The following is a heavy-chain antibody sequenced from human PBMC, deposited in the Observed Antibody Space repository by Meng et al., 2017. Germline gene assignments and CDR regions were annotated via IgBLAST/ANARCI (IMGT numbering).Heavy chain of an antibody. CDR2: ISTSSIYI. Sequence: GGSLRLSCAASGFTVSSNYMSWVRQAPGKGLEWVSSISTSSIYIYYADSVKGRFTISRDNAKNSLYLQMNSLRAEDTAVYYCARVGSSWSIDYWGQGTLVTVSS. CDR1: GFTVSSNY. D-gene: IGHD6-13*01. V-gene: IGHV3-21*01. J-gene: IGHJ4*02. CDR3: ARVGSSWSIDY.